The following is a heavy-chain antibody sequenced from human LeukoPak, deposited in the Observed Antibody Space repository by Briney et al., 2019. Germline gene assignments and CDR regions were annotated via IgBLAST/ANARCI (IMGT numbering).Heavy chain of an antibody. CDR2: IYYSGST. J-gene: IGHJ4*02. CDR1: GGSISSGGYY. D-gene: IGHD1-7*01. Sequence: PSETLSPTCTVSGGSISSGGYYWSWIRQHPGKGLEWIGYIYYSGSTYYNPSLKSRLTISVDTSNNQFSLKLSSVTAADTAVYYCARQLRTGTSRPCDYWGQGTLVTVSS. CDR3: ARQLRTGTSRPCDY. V-gene: IGHV4-39*01.